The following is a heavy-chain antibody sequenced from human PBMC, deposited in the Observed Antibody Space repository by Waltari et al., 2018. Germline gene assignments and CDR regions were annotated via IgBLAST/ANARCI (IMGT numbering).Heavy chain of an antibody. V-gene: IGHV4-34*01. J-gene: IGHJ6*02. CDR1: GGSFSGYY. CDR3: ARGLLRGSGSYYSYYYGMDV. Sequence: QVQLQQWGAGLLKPSETLSLTCAVYGGSFSGYYWSWIRPPPGKGREWIGEINHSGSTNYNPSLKSRVTISVDTSKNQFSLKLSSVTAADTAVYYCARGLLRGSGSYYSYYYGMDVWGQGTTVTVSS. CDR2: INHSGST. D-gene: IGHD3-10*01.